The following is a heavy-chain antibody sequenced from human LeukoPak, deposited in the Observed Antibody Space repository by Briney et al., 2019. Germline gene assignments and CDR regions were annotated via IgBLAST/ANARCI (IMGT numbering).Heavy chain of an antibody. J-gene: IGHJ4*02. CDR3: ARGSYDYPLDY. CDR1: GFTVRSNY. V-gene: IGHV3-66*02. D-gene: IGHD5-12*01. CDR2: IYSGGST. Sequence: PGGSLRLSCAASGFTVRSNYMSWVRQAPGKGLQWVSVIYSGGSTYYADSVKGRFTFSRDNSKNMLYLQMNSLRVEDTAVYYCARGSYDYPLDYWGQGTLVTVSS.